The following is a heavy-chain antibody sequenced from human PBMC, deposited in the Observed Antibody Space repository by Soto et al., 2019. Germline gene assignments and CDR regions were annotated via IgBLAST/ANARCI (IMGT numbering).Heavy chain of an antibody. Sequence: GGSLRLSCAASGFTFSSYGMHWVRQAPGKGLEWVAVISYDGSNKYYADSVKGRFTIYRDNSKNTLYLQMNSLRAEDTAVYYCAKATLYCSSTSCLYSGYGHDAFDIWGQGTMVTVSS. J-gene: IGHJ3*02. CDR1: GFTFSSYG. CDR3: AKATLYCSSTSCLYSGYGHDAFDI. V-gene: IGHV3-30*18. D-gene: IGHD2-2*01. CDR2: ISYDGSNK.